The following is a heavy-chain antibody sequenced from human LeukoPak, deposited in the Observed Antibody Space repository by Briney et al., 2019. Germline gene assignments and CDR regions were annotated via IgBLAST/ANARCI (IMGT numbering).Heavy chain of an antibody. J-gene: IGHJ4*02. Sequence: GGSLRLSCAASGFTFDDYGMHWVRHAPGKGLEWVSGISWNSGSIGYADSVKGRFTISRDNAKNSLYLQMNSLRAEDMALYYCAKDYDSSGFGDNFDYWGQGTLVTVSS. CDR1: GFTFDDYG. CDR3: AKDYDSSGFGDNFDY. V-gene: IGHV3-9*03. CDR2: ISWNSGSI. D-gene: IGHD3-22*01.